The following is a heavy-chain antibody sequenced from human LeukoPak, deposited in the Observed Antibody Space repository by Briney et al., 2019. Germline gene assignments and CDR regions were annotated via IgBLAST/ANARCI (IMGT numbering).Heavy chain of an antibody. J-gene: IGHJ4*02. CDR1: GFTFGDYA. D-gene: IGHD3-10*01. CDR3: TRDAQLLWFGEYRFDY. Sequence: GGSLRLSCTASGFTFGDYAMSWFRQAPGKGLEWVGFIRSKAYGGTTEYAASVKGRFTISRDDSKSIAYLQMNSLKTEDTAVYYCTRDAQLLWFGEYRFDYWGQGTLVTVSS. CDR2: IRSKAYGGTT. V-gene: IGHV3-49*03.